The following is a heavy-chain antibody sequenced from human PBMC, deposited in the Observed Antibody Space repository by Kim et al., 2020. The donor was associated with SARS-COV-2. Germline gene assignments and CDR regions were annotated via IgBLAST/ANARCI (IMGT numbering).Heavy chain of an antibody. Sequence: ADSVKGRFTISRDNSKNTLYLQMNSLRAEDTAVYYCAKLIDSSGYYSDYWGQGTLVTVSS. CDR3: AKLIDSSGYYSDY. D-gene: IGHD3-22*01. V-gene: IGHV3-23*01. J-gene: IGHJ4*02.